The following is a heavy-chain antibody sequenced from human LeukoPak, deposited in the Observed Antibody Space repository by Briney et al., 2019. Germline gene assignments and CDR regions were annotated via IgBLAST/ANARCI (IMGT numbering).Heavy chain of an antibody. CDR2: IYHSGST. CDR3: ARDLSEGVVTQVRQPFDY. D-gene: IGHD4-23*01. V-gene: IGHV4-38-2*02. J-gene: IGHJ4*02. Sequence: SETLSLTCTVSGYSISSGYHWGWIRQPPGKGLEWIGSIYHSGSTYYNPSLKSRVTISVDTSKNQFSLKLSSVTAADTAVYYCARDLSEGVVTQVRQPFDYWGQGTLVTVSS. CDR1: GYSISSGYH.